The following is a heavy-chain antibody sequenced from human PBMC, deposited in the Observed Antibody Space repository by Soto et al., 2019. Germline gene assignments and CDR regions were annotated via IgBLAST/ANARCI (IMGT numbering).Heavy chain of an antibody. D-gene: IGHD5-12*01. J-gene: IGHJ3*02. CDR2: INPSGGST. Sequence: QVQLVQSGAEVKKPGASVKVSCKASGYTFTSYYMHWVRQAPGQGLEWMGIINPSGGSTSYAQKFQGRVTMTRDTSTSTVYMELSSLRSEDTAVYYCASLAIVATPELDGFDIWGQGTMVTVSS. CDR3: ASLAIVATPELDGFDI. CDR1: GYTFTSYY. V-gene: IGHV1-46*03.